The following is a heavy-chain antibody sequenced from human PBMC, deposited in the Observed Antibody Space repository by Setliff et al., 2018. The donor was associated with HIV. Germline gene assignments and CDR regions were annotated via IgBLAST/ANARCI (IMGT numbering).Heavy chain of an antibody. CDR1: GFTFSTYA. J-gene: IGHJ5*02. V-gene: IGHV3-23*01. D-gene: IGHD3-10*01. CDR2: ISSSGGTT. Sequence: GGSLRLSCAASGFTFSTYAMTWVRQAPGKGLEWVSSISSSGGTTYFADTVKGRFTISRDNSKNTLYLQMDSLRSDDTALYFCARGWGLWFGQLSILPLDPWGQGTLVTVSS. CDR3: ARGWGLWFGQLSILPLDP.